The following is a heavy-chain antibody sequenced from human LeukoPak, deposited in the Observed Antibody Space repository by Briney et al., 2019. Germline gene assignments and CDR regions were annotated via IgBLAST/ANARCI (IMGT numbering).Heavy chain of an antibody. V-gene: IGHV4-4*07. J-gene: IGHJ3*02. CDR2: IYTSGST. CDR1: GGSFSGYY. D-gene: IGHD3-3*01. CDR3: ARDRYYDFWSGYYKGHAFDI. Sequence: KPSETLSLTCAVYGGSFSGYYWSWIRQPAGKGLEWIGRIYTSGSTNYNPSLKSRVTMSVDTSKNQFSLKLSTVTAADTAVYYCARDRYYDFWSGYYKGHAFDIWGQGTMVTVSS.